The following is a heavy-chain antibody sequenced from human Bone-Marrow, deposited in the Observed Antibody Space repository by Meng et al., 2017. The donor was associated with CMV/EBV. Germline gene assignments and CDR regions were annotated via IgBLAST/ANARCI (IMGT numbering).Heavy chain of an antibody. CDR2: IVPMIGTT. Sequence: SVKVSCKAPEGTFRSHSISWVRQAPGQGLEWMGTIVPMIGTTLYAQKFKGRVTMNADTSTTTVNMELSSLTSADTAVYYCARELRIRGVVMFDYWGQGTLVTVSS. J-gene: IGHJ4*02. V-gene: IGHV1-69*08. CDR3: ARELRIRGVVMFDY. CDR1: EGTFRSHS. D-gene: IGHD3-3*01.